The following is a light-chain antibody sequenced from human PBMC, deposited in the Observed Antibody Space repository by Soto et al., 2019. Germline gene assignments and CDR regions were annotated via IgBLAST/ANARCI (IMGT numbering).Light chain of an antibody. CDR1: QSVSANY. J-gene: IGKJ2*01. CDR3: QQYGSSPQT. V-gene: IGKV3-20*01. CDR2: AAS. Sequence: EIVLTQSPGTLSLSPGERATLSCRASQSVSANYLAWYQQKPGQAPRLLIYAASSRATGIPDRFSGSGSGTDFTITISRLEPDDFAVYYCQQYGSSPQTFGQGTKLEIK.